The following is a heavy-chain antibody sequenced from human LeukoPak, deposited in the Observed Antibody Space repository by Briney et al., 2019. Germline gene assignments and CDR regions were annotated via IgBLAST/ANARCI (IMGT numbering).Heavy chain of an antibody. V-gene: IGHV3-20*04. CDR2: INWNGGSR. D-gene: IGHD2-15*01. CDR3: AKDRAEYCSGGSCYSGDAFDI. Sequence: GGSLRLSCAASGFNFDDYVMSWVRQAPGKGLEWVSGINWNGGSRGYADSVKGRFTISRDNAKNSLYLQMNSLRAEDTAVYYCAKDRAEYCSGGSCYSGDAFDIWGQGTMVTVSS. J-gene: IGHJ3*02. CDR1: GFNFDDYV.